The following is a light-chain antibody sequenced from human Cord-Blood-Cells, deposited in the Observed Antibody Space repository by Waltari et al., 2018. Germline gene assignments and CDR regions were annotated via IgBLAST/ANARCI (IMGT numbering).Light chain of an antibody. V-gene: IGLV2-23*01. Sequence: QSALTQPASVSGSPGQSITISCTGTSSDVGSYNLVSWYQQHPGKATKLMIYEGSKRPSVVSQRFSGSKSGNTDSLTISGLQAEDESDYYCCSYAGSNWVFGGGTKQTVL. CDR3: CSYAGSNWV. J-gene: IGLJ3*02. CDR1: SSDVGSYNL. CDR2: EGS.